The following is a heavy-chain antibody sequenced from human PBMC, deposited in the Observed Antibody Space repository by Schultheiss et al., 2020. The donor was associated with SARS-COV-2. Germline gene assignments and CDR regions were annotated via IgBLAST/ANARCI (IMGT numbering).Heavy chain of an antibody. CDR1: GGSISSGGYY. Sequence: SETLSLTCTVSGGSISSGGYYWSWIRQPPGKGLEWIGYIHYSGNTNYNPSLKSRVTISLDTSENQFSLKVTSVTAADTAVYYCARDQRLLWFGELALDAFDIWGQGTMVTVSS. V-gene: IGHV4-61*08. CDR3: ARDQRLLWFGELALDAFDI. J-gene: IGHJ3*02. CDR2: IHYSGNT. D-gene: IGHD3-10*01.